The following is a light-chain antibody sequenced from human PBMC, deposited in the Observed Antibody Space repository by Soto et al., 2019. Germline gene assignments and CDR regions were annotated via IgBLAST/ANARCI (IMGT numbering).Light chain of an antibody. CDR3: QHYGTSLYT. J-gene: IGKJ2*01. Sequence: DIVLTQSPGTLSLSPGERATLSCRASQIISSTYLGWYQQKPGQAPRLLIYGASSRAIGIPDRFSGSGSGTDFTLTISRLEPEDFAVYYCQHYGTSLYTFGQGTKLEIK. CDR2: GAS. CDR1: QIISSTY. V-gene: IGKV3-20*01.